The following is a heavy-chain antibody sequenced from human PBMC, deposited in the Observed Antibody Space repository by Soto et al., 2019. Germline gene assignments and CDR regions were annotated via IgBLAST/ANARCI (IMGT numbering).Heavy chain of an antibody. D-gene: IGHD1-26*01. CDR2: IYFSGNT. J-gene: IGHJ3*02. Sequence: SETLSLTCTVSDDSITSSTFYWGWIRQSPGKGLEWIGGIYFSGNTYYNPSLKSRVTISVDTSKNQFSLNLNSVTAADTAVYYCARHPLHRVGASISAFDIWGQGTVVTVSS. CDR3: ARHPLHRVGASISAFDI. V-gene: IGHV4-39*01. CDR1: DDSITSSTFY.